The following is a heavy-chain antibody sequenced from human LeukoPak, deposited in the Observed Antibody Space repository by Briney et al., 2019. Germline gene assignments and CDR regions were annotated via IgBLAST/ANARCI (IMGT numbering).Heavy chain of an antibody. J-gene: IGHJ4*02. CDR2: IIPIFGTA. V-gene: IGHV1-69*05. CDR3: AAHTYYYSSGSFAY. CDR1: GGTFSSYA. Sequence: ASVKVSCKASGGTFSSYAISWVRQAPGQGLEWMGGIIPIFGTANYAQRFQGRVTMTRDTSINTAYLELSSLRSDDTAVYYCAAHTYYYSSGSFAYWGQGTLVTVSS. D-gene: IGHD3-10*01.